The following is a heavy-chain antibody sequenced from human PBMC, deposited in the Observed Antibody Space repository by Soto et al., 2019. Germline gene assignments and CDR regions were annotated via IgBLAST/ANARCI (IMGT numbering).Heavy chain of an antibody. CDR2: ISYDGSNK. Sequence: GSLRLSCAASGFTFSSYAMHWVRQAPGKGLEWVAVISYDGSNKYYADSVKGRFTISRDNSKNTLYLQMNSLRAEDTAVYYCASSPVLRYFDWPRGTFDYWGQGTLVTVSS. V-gene: IGHV3-30-3*01. D-gene: IGHD3-9*01. CDR3: ASSPVLRYFDWPRGTFDY. CDR1: GFTFSSYA. J-gene: IGHJ4*02.